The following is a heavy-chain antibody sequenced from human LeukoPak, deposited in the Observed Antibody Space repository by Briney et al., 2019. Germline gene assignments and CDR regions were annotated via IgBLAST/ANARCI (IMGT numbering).Heavy chain of an antibody. CDR2: ISWNSGSI. V-gene: IGHV3-9*01. J-gene: IGHJ4*02. D-gene: IGHD2-15*01. CDR1: GFTFDDYA. CDR3: ARDMRYCSGGSCY. Sequence: GGSLRLSCAASGFTFDDYAMHWVRQAPGKGLEWVSGISWNSGSIGYADSVKGRFTISRDNAKNSLYLQMNSLRAEDTAVYYCARDMRYCSGGSCYWGQGTLVTVSS.